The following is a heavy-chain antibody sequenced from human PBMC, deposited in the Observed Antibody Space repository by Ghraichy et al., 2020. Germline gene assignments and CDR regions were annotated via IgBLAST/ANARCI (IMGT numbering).Heavy chain of an antibody. Sequence: GGSLRLSCAASGFTFSSYGMHWVRQAPGKGLEWVAVISYDGSNKYYADSVKGRFTISRDNSKNTLYLQMNSLRAEDTAVYYCAKVQLERRLDYDYGMDVWGQGTTVTVSS. CDR2: ISYDGSNK. CDR1: GFTFSSYG. CDR3: AKVQLERRLDYDYGMDV. J-gene: IGHJ6*02. V-gene: IGHV3-30*18. D-gene: IGHD1-1*01.